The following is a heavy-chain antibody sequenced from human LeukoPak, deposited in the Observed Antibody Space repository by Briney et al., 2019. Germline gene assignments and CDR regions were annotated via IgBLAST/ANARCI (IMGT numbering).Heavy chain of an antibody. CDR2: IGGSGGSDST. CDR1: GFTITSYA. CDR3: AKDRETIFGVVPAGH. J-gene: IGHJ4*02. V-gene: IGHV3-23*01. D-gene: IGHD3-3*01. Sequence: PGGSLRLSCAASGFTITSYAMSWVRQAPGEGLEWVSAIGGSGGSDSTTYADTVKGRFTISRDNSKNTLYLQMNSLRAEDTAVYYCAKDRETIFGVVPAGHWGQGTLVTVSS.